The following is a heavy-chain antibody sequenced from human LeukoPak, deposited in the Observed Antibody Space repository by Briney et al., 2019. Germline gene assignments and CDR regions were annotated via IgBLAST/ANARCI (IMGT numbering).Heavy chain of an antibody. CDR2: ISNTGSTT. D-gene: IGHD1-14*01. CDR1: GFTFSDNY. V-gene: IGHV3-11*04. J-gene: IGHJ4*02. Sequence: GGSLRLSCAASGFTFSDNYMTWIRQAPGKGLEWVSYISNTGSTTYYADPVKGRFTISRDNAKNSLYLQMNSLRAEDTAVYYCARARKGYYFDCWGQGTLVTVSS. CDR3: ARARKGYYFDC.